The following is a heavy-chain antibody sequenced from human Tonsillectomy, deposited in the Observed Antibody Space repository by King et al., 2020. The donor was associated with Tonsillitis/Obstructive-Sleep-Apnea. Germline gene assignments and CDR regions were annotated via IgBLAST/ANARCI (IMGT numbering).Heavy chain of an antibody. J-gene: IGHJ4*02. CDR1: GGSISSGGYY. CDR2: IHYSGST. CDR3: ARDRSSGSYALDY. Sequence: QLQESGPGLVKPSQTLSLTCTVSGGSISSGGYYWSWIRQHPGKGLKCIGYIHYSGSTYYNPSLKSRVTISVDTSKNQFSLRLSTVPAADTAVYYCARDRSSGSYALDYWGQGTLVTVSS. D-gene: IGHD1-26*01. V-gene: IGHV4-31*03.